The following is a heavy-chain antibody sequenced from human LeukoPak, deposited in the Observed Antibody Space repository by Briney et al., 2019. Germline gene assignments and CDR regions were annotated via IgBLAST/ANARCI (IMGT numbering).Heavy chain of an antibody. CDR2: MNPNSGGT. CDR3: ARYFSENNVFDI. Sequence: ASVKVSCKASGYTFTAYYMHWVRQAPGQGLEWMGWMNPNSGGTTFGQKFQGRVTMTRDTSISTAYMELNSLTSDDTAMYYCARYFSENNVFDIWGQGTMVTVSS. D-gene: IGHD2/OR15-2a*01. V-gene: IGHV1-2*02. J-gene: IGHJ3*02. CDR1: GYTFTAYY.